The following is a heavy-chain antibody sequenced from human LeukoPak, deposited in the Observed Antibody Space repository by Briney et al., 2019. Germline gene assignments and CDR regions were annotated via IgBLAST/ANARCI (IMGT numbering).Heavy chain of an antibody. V-gene: IGHV5-51*01. Sequence: GESLKISCKGSGYSFTSYWIGWVRQMPGKGLEWMGIIYPGDSDTRYSPSFQGQVTISADKSISTAYLQWSSLKASDTAMYYCARWGTMIVVPYYFDYWGQGTLVTVSS. D-gene: IGHD3-22*01. CDR2: IYPGDSDT. CDR3: ARWGTMIVVPYYFDY. J-gene: IGHJ4*02. CDR1: GYSFTSYW.